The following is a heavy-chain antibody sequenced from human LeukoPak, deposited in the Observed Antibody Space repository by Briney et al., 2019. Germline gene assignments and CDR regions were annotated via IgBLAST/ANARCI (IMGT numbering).Heavy chain of an antibody. CDR2: IIPILGIA. Sequence: ASVEVSCKASGGTFSSYAISWVRQAPGQGLEWMGRIIPILGIANYAQKFQGRVTITADKSTNTAYMELSSLRSEDTAVYYCATEGHFWSPGGAFDIWGQGTMVTVSS. V-gene: IGHV1-69*04. CDR3: ATEGHFWSPGGAFDI. CDR1: GGTFSSYA. D-gene: IGHD3-3*02. J-gene: IGHJ3*02.